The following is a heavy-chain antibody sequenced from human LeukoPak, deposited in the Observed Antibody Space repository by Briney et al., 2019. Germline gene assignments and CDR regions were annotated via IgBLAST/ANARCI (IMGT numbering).Heavy chain of an antibody. CDR3: ARQIAYCSGGSCYSYWYFDL. CDR1: GYSISSGYY. V-gene: IGHV4-38-2*01. CDR2: IYHSGST. D-gene: IGHD2-15*01. J-gene: IGHJ2*01. Sequence: SETLSLTCVVSGYSISSGYYWGWIRQPPGKGLEWIGSIYHSGSTYYNPSLKSRVTISVDTSKNQFSLKLSSVTAADTAVYYCARQIAYCSGGSCYSYWYFDLWGRGTLVTVSS.